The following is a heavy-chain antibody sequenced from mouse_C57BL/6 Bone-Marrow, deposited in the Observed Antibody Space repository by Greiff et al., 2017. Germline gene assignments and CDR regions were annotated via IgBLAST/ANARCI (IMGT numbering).Heavy chain of an antibody. CDR2: IYPGDGDT. CDR1: GYAFSSSW. J-gene: IGHJ2*01. Sequence: VKLMESGPELVKPGASVKISCKASGYAFSSSWMNWVKQRPGKGLEWIGRIYPGDGDTNYNGKFKGKATLTADKSSSTAYMQLSSLTSEDSAVYFCARGRGLRLDYWGQGTTLTVSS. CDR3: ARGRGLRLDY. V-gene: IGHV1-82*01. D-gene: IGHD2-4*01.